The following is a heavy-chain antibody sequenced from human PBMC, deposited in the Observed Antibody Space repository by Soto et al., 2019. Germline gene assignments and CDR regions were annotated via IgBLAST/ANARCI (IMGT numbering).Heavy chain of an antibody. D-gene: IGHD5-12*01. Sequence: QVQLQESGPGLVKPSETLSLTCTVSGTSISIYSWSWIRQPAGKDLEWVGRIYTDGSTNYHPSLKRRVIMSVDTSKNQFSLILSSVTAADTAVYYCAREARGGYSGIFDYWGRGALVTVSS. CDR3: AREARGGYSGIFDY. V-gene: IGHV4-4*07. J-gene: IGHJ4*02. CDR1: GTSISIYS. CDR2: IYTDGST.